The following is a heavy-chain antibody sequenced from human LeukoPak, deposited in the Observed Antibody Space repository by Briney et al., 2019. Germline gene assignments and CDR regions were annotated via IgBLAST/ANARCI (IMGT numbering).Heavy chain of an antibody. CDR3: AKDGRLLGYY. CDR2: ISGSGGST. CDR1: GFTFSSYA. V-gene: IGHV3-23*01. D-gene: IGHD2-8*02. Sequence: PGGSLRLSCAASGFTFSSYAMSWVRQAPGKGLEWVSAISGSGGSTYYADSVKGRFTIFRDNSKNTLYLQMHSLRAEDTAVYYCAKDGRLLGYYWGQGTLVTVSS. J-gene: IGHJ4*02.